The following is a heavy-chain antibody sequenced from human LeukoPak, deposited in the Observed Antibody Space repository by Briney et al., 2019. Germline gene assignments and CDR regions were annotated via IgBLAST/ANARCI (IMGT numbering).Heavy chain of an antibody. V-gene: IGHV3-69-1*01. CDR1: GFTFSDYY. J-gene: IGHJ4*02. D-gene: IGHD1-1*01. CDR3: VRDGWNDDY. Sequence: GGSLRLSCAASGFTFSDYYMSWIRQAPGKGLEWVSSISSSSYIYYADSVKGRFTISRDNAKKSLYLQMNSLRAEDTAMYYCVRDGWNDDYWGQGTLVTVSS. CDR2: ISSSSYI.